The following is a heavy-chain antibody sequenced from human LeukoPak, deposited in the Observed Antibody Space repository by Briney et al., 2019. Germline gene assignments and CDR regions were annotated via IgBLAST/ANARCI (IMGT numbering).Heavy chain of an antibody. CDR1: GFSFSTYS. CDR2: ITSSSINR. D-gene: IGHD3-10*01. Sequence: PGGSLRLSCAASGFSFSTYSMNWVRQAPGKGLELVSYITSSSINRYYADSVKGRFTISSDNAKNSLYLQMNSLRDEDTAVYYCARINMVRGVISPPDHWGQGTLVTVSS. CDR3: ARINMVRGVISPPDH. J-gene: IGHJ4*02. V-gene: IGHV3-48*02.